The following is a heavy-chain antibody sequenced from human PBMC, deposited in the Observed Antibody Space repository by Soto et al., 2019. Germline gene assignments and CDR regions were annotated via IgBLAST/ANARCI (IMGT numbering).Heavy chain of an antibody. CDR1: GGTFSSYA. J-gene: IGHJ5*02. D-gene: IGHD6-13*01. Sequence: QVQLVQSGAEVKKPGSSVKVSCKASGGTFSSYAISWVRQAPGQGLEWMGGIIPIFGTANYAQKFQGRVTITADESTSTAYMELSSLRSEDTAVYYRARDLPIFRRLAAADGVRFDPWGQGTLVTVSS. V-gene: IGHV1-69*01. CDR2: IIPIFGTA. CDR3: ARDLPIFRRLAAADGVRFDP.